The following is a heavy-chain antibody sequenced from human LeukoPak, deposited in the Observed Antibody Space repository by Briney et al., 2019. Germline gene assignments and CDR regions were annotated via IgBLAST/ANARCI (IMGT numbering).Heavy chain of an antibody. CDR3: ARDCFAYDIDY. J-gene: IGHJ4*02. V-gene: IGHV3-33*01. CDR1: VFPFRRSG. CDR2: IWYDGSNK. D-gene: IGHD3-9*01. Sequence: PGRSLRLSCSAPVFPFRRSGMHSVRQAPGKGLEWVAVIWYDGSNKYYADSVKGRFTISRDNSKNTLYLQLNSLRVYDSAVYDFARDCFAYDIDYWGQGTLVTVSS.